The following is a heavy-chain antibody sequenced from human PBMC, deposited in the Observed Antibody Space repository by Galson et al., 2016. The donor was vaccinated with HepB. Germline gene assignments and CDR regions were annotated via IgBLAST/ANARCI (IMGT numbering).Heavy chain of an antibody. CDR2: IKEDGSER. V-gene: IGHV3-7*03. J-gene: IGHJ4*02. D-gene: IGHD1-26*01. CDR3: TKDVGPIFYDY. Sequence: SLRLSCAVSGFTFSKYWMSWVRQAPGKGLEWVANIKEDGSERYFVDSVKGRFTVSRDNAKNSLYLQMNSLRAEDTAVYHCTKDVGPIFYDYWGQGTLVTVSS. CDR1: GFTFSKYW.